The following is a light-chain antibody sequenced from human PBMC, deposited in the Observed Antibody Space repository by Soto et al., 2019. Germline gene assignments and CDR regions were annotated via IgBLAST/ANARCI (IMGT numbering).Light chain of an antibody. J-gene: IGKJ1*01. CDR2: EAS. CDR1: QDISDH. Sequence: DFQMTQSPSSLSASVGDRVTITCRASQDISDHLAWYQHKPGKVPKHLIYEASTLQSGVPSRFSGGGSGTDFTLTISSLQPEDVATYYCQKYNRTPRTFGQGTKVELK. CDR3: QKYNRTPRT. V-gene: IGKV1-27*01.